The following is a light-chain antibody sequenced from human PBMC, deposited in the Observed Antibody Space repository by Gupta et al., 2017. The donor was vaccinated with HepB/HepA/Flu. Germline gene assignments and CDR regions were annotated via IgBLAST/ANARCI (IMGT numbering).Light chain of an antibody. CDR1: QSISSY. J-gene: IGKJ4*01. V-gene: IGKV1-39*01. CDR3: QQRDSTLLT. CDR2: AAS. Sequence: IQMTQSPSSLSASVGDRVTITCRASQSISSYLNWYQQKPGKAPKLLIYAASSLQSGVPSRFSGSGSGTDFTLTISRLQPEDFATYYCQQRDSTLLTFGRGTKVEIK.